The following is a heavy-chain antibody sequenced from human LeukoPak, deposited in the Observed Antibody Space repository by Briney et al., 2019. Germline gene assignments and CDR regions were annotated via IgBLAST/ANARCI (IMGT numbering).Heavy chain of an antibody. V-gene: IGHV1-2*02. Sequence: ASVKVFCKASGYTFTGYYMHWVRQAPGQGLEWMGWINPNSGGTNYAQKFQGRVTMTRDTSISTAYMELSRLRSDDTAVYYCARVLFSDYGDYGVWFDPWGQGTLVTVSS. J-gene: IGHJ5*02. D-gene: IGHD4-17*01. CDR3: ARVLFSDYGDYGVWFDP. CDR1: GYTFTGYY. CDR2: INPNSGGT.